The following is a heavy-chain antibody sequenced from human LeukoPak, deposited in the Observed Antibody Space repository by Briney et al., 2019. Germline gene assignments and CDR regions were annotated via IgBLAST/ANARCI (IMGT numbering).Heavy chain of an antibody. V-gene: IGHV3-11*01. J-gene: IGHJ3*02. Sequence: GGSLRLSCAASGFTVSSNYMSWIRQAPGKGLEWVSYISNSGSIIYYADSVKGRFTISRDNAKNLVYLQMNSLRAEDTAVYYCARETLGVTAFDIWGQGTMVTVSS. D-gene: IGHD2-21*02. CDR1: GFTVSSNY. CDR3: ARETLGVTAFDI. CDR2: ISNSGSII.